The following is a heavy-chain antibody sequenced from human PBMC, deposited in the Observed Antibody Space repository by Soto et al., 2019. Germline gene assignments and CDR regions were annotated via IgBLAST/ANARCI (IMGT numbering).Heavy chain of an antibody. Sequence: PSETLSLTCAVYGGSFSGYYWSWIRQPPGKGLEWIGEINYRGTTNYNPALKSRILISIDTSKNQFSLRLTSVTAADTAVYYCARDAPGAAPYWGQGTLVTVSS. CDR3: ARDAPGAAPY. J-gene: IGHJ4*02. CDR2: INYRGTT. V-gene: IGHV4-34*09. CDR1: GGSFSGYY. D-gene: IGHD6-13*01.